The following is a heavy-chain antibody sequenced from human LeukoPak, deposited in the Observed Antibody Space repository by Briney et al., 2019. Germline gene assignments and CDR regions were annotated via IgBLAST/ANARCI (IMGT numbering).Heavy chain of an antibody. Sequence: GGSLRLSCAASGFTFSNYWMTWVRQAPGKGLEWVANIKQDGSKKSYVDSVKGRFAISRDNAKNSLYLQMNSLRAEDTAIYYCTRVGYIDEGIDYWGQGTLVTVSS. V-gene: IGHV3-7*04. CDR3: TRVGYIDEGIDY. D-gene: IGHD5-24*01. J-gene: IGHJ4*02. CDR2: IKQDGSKK. CDR1: GFTFSNYW.